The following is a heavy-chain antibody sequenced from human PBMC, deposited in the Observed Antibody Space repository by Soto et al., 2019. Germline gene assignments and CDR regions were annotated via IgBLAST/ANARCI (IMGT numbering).Heavy chain of an antibody. J-gene: IGHJ6*02. D-gene: IGHD2-2*01. CDR2: INPSGGST. V-gene: IGHV1-46*01. CDR1: GYTFTSYY. Sequence: ASVKVSCKASGYTFTSYYMHWVRQAPGQGLEWMGIINPSGGSTSYAQKFQGRVTMTRDTSTSTVYMELSSLRSEDTAVYYCARDIVVVPAAINVYYYYGMDVWGQGTTVTAP. CDR3: ARDIVVVPAAINVYYYYGMDV.